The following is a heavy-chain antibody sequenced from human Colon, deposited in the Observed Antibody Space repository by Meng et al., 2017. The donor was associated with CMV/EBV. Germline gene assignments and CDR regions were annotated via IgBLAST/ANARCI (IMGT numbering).Heavy chain of an antibody. Sequence: QVQRRQWGTGLWRHSETLSLTFSGYGGSLSNYFWTWIRQLPGKGLEWIGEIYHSQLNYNPSLKSRVTISRDTSKNQFSLKLSSVTAADTAVYYCATGSSQAWELLHYWGQGTLVTVSS. CDR1: GGSLSNYF. V-gene: IGHV4-34*02. CDR2: IYHSQL. J-gene: IGHJ4*02. D-gene: IGHD1-26*01. CDR3: ATGSSQAWELLHY.